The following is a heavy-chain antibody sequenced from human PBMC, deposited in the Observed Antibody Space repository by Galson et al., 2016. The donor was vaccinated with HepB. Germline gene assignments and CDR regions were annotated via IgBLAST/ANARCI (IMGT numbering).Heavy chain of an antibody. D-gene: IGHD3-22*01. Sequence: SLRLSCAASGFTFSDHYMDWVRQAPGKGLEWVGRSRKKANSYTTEYAASVKGRFTVSRDDSKNSVYLQMNSLKTEDTAVYYCVTTDSSGYLFDYWGQGILVTVSS. CDR1: GFTFSDHY. V-gene: IGHV3-72*01. J-gene: IGHJ4*02. CDR3: VTTDSSGYLFDY. CDR2: SRKKANSYTT.